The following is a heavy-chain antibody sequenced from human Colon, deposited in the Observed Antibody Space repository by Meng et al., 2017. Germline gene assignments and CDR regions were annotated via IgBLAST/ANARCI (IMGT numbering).Heavy chain of an antibody. Sequence: QVQLQESRPGLVMPSETLSLTCNVSGGSVSSASYYWSWIRQPPGKRLEWIGLIHYSGSRNYNPSLKSRVTMSVDTSKNQVSLRLTSVTAADTAVYYCARFYGSGTFEVHDYWGQGTLVTVSS. V-gene: IGHV4-61*01. D-gene: IGHD3-10*01. J-gene: IGHJ4*02. CDR2: IHYSGSR. CDR1: GGSVSSASYY. CDR3: ARFYGSGTFEVHDY.